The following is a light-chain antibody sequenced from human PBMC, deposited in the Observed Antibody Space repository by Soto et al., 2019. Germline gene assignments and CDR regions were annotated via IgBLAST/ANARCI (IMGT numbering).Light chain of an antibody. CDR1: QTVSSSY. V-gene: IGKV3-20*01. CDR3: QQYDDSLYT. CDR2: GAS. J-gene: IGKJ2*01. Sequence: EIVLTQSPGTLSLSPGERATLSCRASQTVSSSYLAWYQQKPGQAPRLLIYGASSRATGISDRFSGSGSGTDFTLTISRLEPEDFAVYYCQQYDDSLYTFGQGTKVDIK.